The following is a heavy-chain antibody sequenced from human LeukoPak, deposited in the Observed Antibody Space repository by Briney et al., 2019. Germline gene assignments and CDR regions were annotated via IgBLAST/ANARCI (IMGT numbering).Heavy chain of an antibody. J-gene: IGHJ4*02. CDR2: IKQDGSEK. D-gene: IGHD2-2*01. CDR1: GFTFSSYW. Sequence: GGSLRLSCAASGFTFSSYWMSWVRQAPGKGLEWVAKIKQDGSEKYYVDSVKGRFTISRDNAKNSLYLQMNSLRAEDTAVYYCAKGGFVIVPAARGGFDYWGQGSLVTVSS. CDR3: AKGGFVIVPAARGGFDY. V-gene: IGHV3-7*01.